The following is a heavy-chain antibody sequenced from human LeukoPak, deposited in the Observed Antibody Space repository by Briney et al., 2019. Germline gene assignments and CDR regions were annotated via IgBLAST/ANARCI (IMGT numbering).Heavy chain of an antibody. Sequence: GGSLRLSCGATGFTFNHYGMHWVRQAPGKGLEWVAVIWSDGTNTYYADSVKGRFTISRADYENTVYLQMNSLRPEDSGVYYCARDAQRGFDYSNSLKYWGQGTPVTVST. V-gene: IGHV3-33*01. J-gene: IGHJ4*02. CDR3: ARDAQRGFDYSNSLKY. CDR1: GFTFNHYG. D-gene: IGHD4-11*01. CDR2: IWSDGTNT.